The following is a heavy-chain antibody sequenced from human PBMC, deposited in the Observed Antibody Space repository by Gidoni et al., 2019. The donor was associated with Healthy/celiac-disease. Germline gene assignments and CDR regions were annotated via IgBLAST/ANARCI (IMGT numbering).Heavy chain of an antibody. CDR2: ISCSGGIT. Sequence: EVQLVESGGGLVQPGGSLRLSCAASGLTFSSYAMSWVRQAPVKGLEWVSVISCSGGITYSADSVKGRFTISRDNSKNTLYLQMIILRAEDTAVYYCATGYYDTFYVYFQHWGQGTLVTVSS. J-gene: IGHJ1*01. CDR3: ATGYYDTFYVYFQH. V-gene: IGHV3-23*04. CDR1: GLTFSSYA. D-gene: IGHD3-22*01.